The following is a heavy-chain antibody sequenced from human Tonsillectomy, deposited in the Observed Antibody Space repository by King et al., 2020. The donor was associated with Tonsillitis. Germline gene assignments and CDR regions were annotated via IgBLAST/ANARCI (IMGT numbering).Heavy chain of an antibody. CDR3: ARAWRPTGGMDV. CDR2: IWYDGNNK. Sequence: VQLVESGGGVVQPGRSLTLSCAASGFTFSSYGMHWVRQAPGKGLEWVVVIWYDGNNKYYADSVKGRFTISRDNSKNTLYLQMNSLRAEDTAVYYCARAWRPTGGMDVWGQGTTVTVSS. V-gene: IGHV3-33*01. CDR1: GFTFSSYG. D-gene: IGHD3-3*01. J-gene: IGHJ6*02.